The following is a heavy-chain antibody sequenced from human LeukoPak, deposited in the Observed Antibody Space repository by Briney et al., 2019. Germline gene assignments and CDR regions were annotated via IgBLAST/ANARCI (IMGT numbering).Heavy chain of an antibody. V-gene: IGHV3-21*01. D-gene: IGHD2-2*01. CDR1: GFTFSSYS. J-gene: IGHJ4*02. Sequence: GGSLRLSCAASGFTFSSYSMNWVRQAPGKGLEWVSSISSSSSYIYYADSVKGRFTISRDNAKNSLYLQVNSLRAEDTAVYYCARLPSQGVDYWGQGTLVTVSS. CDR3: ARLPSQGVDY. CDR2: ISSSSSYI.